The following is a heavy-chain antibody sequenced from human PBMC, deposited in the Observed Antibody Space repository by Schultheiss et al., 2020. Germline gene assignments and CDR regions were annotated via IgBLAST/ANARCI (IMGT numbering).Heavy chain of an antibody. CDR2: ISAYNGNT. D-gene: IGHD3-3*01. CDR3: AREYYDFWSGYSDYYYYYMDV. J-gene: IGHJ6*03. Sequence: ASVKVSCKASGYTFTSYGISWVRQAPGQGLEWMGWISAYNGNTNYAQKLQGRVTMTTDTSTSTAYMELRSLRSDDTAVYYCAREYYDFWSGYSDYYYYYMDVWGKGTTVTVSS. V-gene: IGHV1-18*01. CDR1: GYTFTSYG.